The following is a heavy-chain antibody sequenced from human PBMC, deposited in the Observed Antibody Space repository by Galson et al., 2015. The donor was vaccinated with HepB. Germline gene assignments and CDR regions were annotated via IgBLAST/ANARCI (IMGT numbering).Heavy chain of an antibody. Sequence: SLRLSCAGSGFTFSSYAMDWVRQAPGKGLEWDSLITGCGDKTYYADSVTGRFTISRDNSKNMVFMHMRSLRVEDTAAYSCATRWGGHFGPPVDFWGQGNLVTVSS. D-gene: IGHD3-16*01. V-gene: IGHV3-23*01. CDR1: GFTFSSYA. CDR2: ITGCGDKT. CDR3: ATRWGGHFGPPVDF. J-gene: IGHJ4*02.